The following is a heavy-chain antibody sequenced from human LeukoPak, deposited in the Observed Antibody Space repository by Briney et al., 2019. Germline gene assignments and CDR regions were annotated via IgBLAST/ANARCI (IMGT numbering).Heavy chain of an antibody. CDR2: ISYDGSNK. J-gene: IGHJ4*02. V-gene: IGHV3-30*03. D-gene: IGHD3-16*01. CDR1: GFTFSTYG. CDR3: ARGYGGVVDY. Sequence: GGSLRLSCAASGFTFSTYGMHWVRQAPGKGLEWVAVISYDGSNKYYADSVKGRFTISRDNSKNSLYLQMDSLRAGDTAVYYCARGYGGVVDYWGQGTLVTVSS.